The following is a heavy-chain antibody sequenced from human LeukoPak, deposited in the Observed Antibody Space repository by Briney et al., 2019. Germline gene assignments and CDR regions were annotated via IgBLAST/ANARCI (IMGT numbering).Heavy chain of an antibody. CDR2: ISGDGGST. Sequence: PGGSLRLSCAASGFTFDDYTMHWVRQAPGKGLEWVSLISGDGGSTYYADSVKGRFTISRDNSKNSLYLQMNSLRTEDTALYYCAKDMLWAMVRGYGPHDPGTYFDYWGQGTLVTVSS. CDR1: GFTFDDYT. V-gene: IGHV3-43*01. CDR3: AKDMLWAMVRGYGPHDPGTYFDY. D-gene: IGHD3-10*01. J-gene: IGHJ4*02.